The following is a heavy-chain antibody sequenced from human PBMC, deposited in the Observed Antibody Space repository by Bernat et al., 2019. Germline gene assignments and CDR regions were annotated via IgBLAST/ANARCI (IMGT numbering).Heavy chain of an antibody. J-gene: IGHJ4*02. Sequence: QLQLQESGPGLVKPSETLSLTCTVSGGSISSSSYYWGWIRQPPGKGLEWIGSIYYSGSTYYNPSLKSRVTISVDTSKSQFSLKLGSVTAADTAVYYCARGRGFGYWGQGTLVTVSS. CDR3: ARGRGFGY. CDR2: IYYSGST. D-gene: IGHD3-16*01. CDR1: GGSISSSSYY. V-gene: IGHV4-39*01.